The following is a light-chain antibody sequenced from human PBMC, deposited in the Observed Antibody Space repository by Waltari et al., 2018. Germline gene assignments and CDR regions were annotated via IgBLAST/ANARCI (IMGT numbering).Light chain of an antibody. CDR1: GSNICSKT. Sequence: QSVLTQPPSATGTPGQRVTISCSGGGSNICSKTVHWYQQLPGSAPKLLIYNKYGRPSGVPDRFSGSKSGTSASLAISGLQSEDEGDYYCATWDDRLNVYVAFGGGTKLTVL. V-gene: IGLV1-44*01. CDR2: NKY. J-gene: IGLJ2*01. CDR3: ATWDDRLNVYVA.